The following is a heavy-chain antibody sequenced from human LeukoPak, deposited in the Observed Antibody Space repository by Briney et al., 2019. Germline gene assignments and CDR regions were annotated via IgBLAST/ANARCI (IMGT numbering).Heavy chain of an antibody. CDR2: ISGSGGST. V-gene: IGHV3-23*01. CDR3: AKALRAYGGNSPYYYYAMDV. J-gene: IGHJ6*02. Sequence: GGSLRLSCAASGFTFSSYAMSWVRQAPGKGLEWVSAISGSGGSTYYADSVKGRFTISRDNSKNTLYLQMNSLRAEDTAVYYCAKALRAYGGNSPYYYYAMDVWGQGATVTVSS. CDR1: GFTFSSYA. D-gene: IGHD4-23*01.